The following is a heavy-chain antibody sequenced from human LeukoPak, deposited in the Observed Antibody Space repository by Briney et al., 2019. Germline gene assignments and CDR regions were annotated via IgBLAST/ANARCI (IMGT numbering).Heavy chain of an antibody. J-gene: IGHJ4*02. D-gene: IGHD5-24*01. V-gene: IGHV3-7*03. CDR1: GFMFSSNW. CDR2: IKEDGTET. CDR3: AKEGRSLQTY. Sequence: GGSLRLSCAASGFMFSSNWMSWVRLAPGKGLEWVANIKEDGTETYYVDSVKGRFTITRDNAKNSLYLQMNSLRVEDTAVYYCAKEGRSLQTYWGQGTLVTVSS.